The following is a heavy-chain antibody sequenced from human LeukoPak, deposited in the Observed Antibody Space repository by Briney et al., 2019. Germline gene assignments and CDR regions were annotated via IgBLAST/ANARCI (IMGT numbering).Heavy chain of an antibody. CDR2: IYYSGST. Sequence: SETLSLTCAVYGGSFSGYYWSWIRQPPGKGLEWIGYIYYSGSTNYNPSLKSRVTISVDTSKNQFSLKLSSVTAADTAVYYCALEGIAAAGIGYWGQGTLVTVSS. D-gene: IGHD6-13*01. V-gene: IGHV4-59*01. CDR3: ALEGIAAAGIGY. J-gene: IGHJ4*02. CDR1: GGSFSGYY.